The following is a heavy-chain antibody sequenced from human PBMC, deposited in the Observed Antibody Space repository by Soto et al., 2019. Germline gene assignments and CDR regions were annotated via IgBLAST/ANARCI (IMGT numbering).Heavy chain of an antibody. CDR2: IIPIFGTA. Sequence: QVQLVQSGAEVKKPGSSVKVSCKASGGTFSSYAISWVRQAPGQGLEWMGGIIPIFGTANYAQKFQGRVTISADESTSTAYMEVSSLRSEDTAGYYCASRSAIFGVVSYYYYGMDVWGQGTTFTVSS. V-gene: IGHV1-69*01. CDR3: ASRSAIFGVVSYYYYGMDV. D-gene: IGHD3-3*01. CDR1: GGTFSSYA. J-gene: IGHJ6*02.